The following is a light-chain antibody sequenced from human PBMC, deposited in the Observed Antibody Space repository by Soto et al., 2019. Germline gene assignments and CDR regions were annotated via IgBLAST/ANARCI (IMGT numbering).Light chain of an antibody. V-gene: IGKV1-5*03. J-gene: IGKJ1*01. Sequence: DIQMTQSPSTLSASVGGTVTITCRASQSISSWLAWYQQRPGKAPKLLIYKASSLESGVPSRFSGSGSGTEFTLTISSLQPDDFATYYCQQYNSYSRWTFGQGTKVDIK. CDR3: QQYNSYSRWT. CDR2: KAS. CDR1: QSISSW.